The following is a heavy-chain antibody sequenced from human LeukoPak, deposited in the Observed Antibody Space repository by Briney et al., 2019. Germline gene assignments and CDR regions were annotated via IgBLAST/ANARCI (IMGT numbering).Heavy chain of an antibody. CDR1: GGSIKRGDNY. D-gene: IGHD5-18*01. CDR3: ARDANRYGTVDY. Sequence: SETLSLTCTVSGGSIKRGDNYWSWIRQHPGKGLEWIGYIYYSGSAYYNPSLKSRVTISVDTSKNQFSLKVNSVTAADTAVYYCARDANRYGTVDYWGQGTLVTVSS. V-gene: IGHV4-31*03. J-gene: IGHJ4*02. CDR2: IYYSGSA.